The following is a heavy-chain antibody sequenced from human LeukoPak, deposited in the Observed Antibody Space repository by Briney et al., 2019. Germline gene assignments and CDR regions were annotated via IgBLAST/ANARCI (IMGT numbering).Heavy chain of an antibody. CDR3: ARGGPYCSGGSCYPYYFDY. V-gene: IGHV1-69*13. Sequence: GASVKVSCKASGGTFSSYAISWVRQAPGQGLEWMGGIIPIFGTANYAQKFQGRVTITADESTSTAYMELSSLRSEDTAVCYCARGGPYCSGGSCYPYYFDYWGQGTLVTVSS. J-gene: IGHJ4*02. CDR1: GGTFSSYA. D-gene: IGHD2-15*01. CDR2: IIPIFGTA.